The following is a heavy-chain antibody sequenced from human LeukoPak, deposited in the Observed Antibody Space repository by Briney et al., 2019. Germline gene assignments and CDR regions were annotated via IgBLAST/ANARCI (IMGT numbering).Heavy chain of an antibody. D-gene: IGHD6-6*01. V-gene: IGHV4-59*08. Sequence: KSSETLSLTCSVSGGSISSLYWSWIRQPPGKGLEWIGYIYYTGSTNYNPSLMSRVTMFVDMSKNQFSLRLSSVTAADTAVYYCARHRAYSSSSPFDYWGQGTLVTVSS. J-gene: IGHJ4*02. CDR1: GGSISSLY. CDR2: IYYTGST. CDR3: ARHRAYSSSSPFDY.